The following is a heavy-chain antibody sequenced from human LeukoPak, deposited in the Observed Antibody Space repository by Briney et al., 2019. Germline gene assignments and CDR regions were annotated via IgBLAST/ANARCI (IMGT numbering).Heavy chain of an antibody. J-gene: IGHJ4*02. CDR1: GFTFSCSA. CDR2: ISNNGGYT. CDR3: AKQLGYCSDGSCYFPY. Sequence: GGALRLSWAASGFTFSCSAMSWVRQAPGKGLEWGAAISNNGGYTYYADSVQGRFTISRDNSKSTLCLQMNSLRAEDTAVYYCAKQLGYCSDGSCYFPYWGQGTLVTVSS. D-gene: IGHD2-15*01. V-gene: IGHV3-23*01.